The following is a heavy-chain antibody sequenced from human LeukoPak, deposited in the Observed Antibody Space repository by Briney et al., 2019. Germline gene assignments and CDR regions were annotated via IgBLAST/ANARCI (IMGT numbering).Heavy chain of an antibody. D-gene: IGHD1-1*01. J-gene: IGHJ4*02. CDR1: GASITSDGHY. CDR2: IYYSGST. V-gene: IGHV4-39*07. CDR3: ARKGLERSVAPRFFDY. Sequence: SETLSLTCTVSGASITSDGHYWSWIRQPPGKGLEWIGSIYYSGSTYYNPSLKSRVTISVDTSKNQFSLKLSSVTAADTAVYYCARKGLERSVAPRFFDYWGQGTLVTVSS.